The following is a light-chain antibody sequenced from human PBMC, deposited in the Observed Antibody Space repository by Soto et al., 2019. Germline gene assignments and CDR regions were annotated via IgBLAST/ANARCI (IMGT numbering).Light chain of an antibody. CDR2: DVS. J-gene: IGLJ2*01. CDR1: SSDVGGYNY. V-gene: IGLV2-14*01. CDR3: SSYTSSSTVV. Sequence: QSALTQPPSVSGSPGQSITISCTGTSSDVGGYNYVSWYQQHPGKAPKLMIYDVSNRHSGVSNRFSGSKSGNTASLTISGLQAEDEADYYCSSYTSSSTVVFGGGTQLTVL.